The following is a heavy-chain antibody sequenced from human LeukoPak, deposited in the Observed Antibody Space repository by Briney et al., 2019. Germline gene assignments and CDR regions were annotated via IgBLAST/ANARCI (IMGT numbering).Heavy chain of an antibody. J-gene: IGHJ4*02. Sequence: PGGSLRLSCAASGFTFSNYAMNWARQAPGRGLEWVSAIGIRGSTYYGNSVKGRFTISRDNSKNTLYLQMNSLRAEDTAAYYCARESPGDFDYWGQGTLVTVSS. CDR3: ARESPGDFDY. CDR2: IGIRGST. V-gene: IGHV3-23*01. CDR1: GFTFSNYA.